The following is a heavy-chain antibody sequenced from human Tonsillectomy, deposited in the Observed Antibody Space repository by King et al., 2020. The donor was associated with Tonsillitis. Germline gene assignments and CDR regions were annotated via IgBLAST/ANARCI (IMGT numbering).Heavy chain of an antibody. CDR3: ARMVTYGGKGRFYFDY. Sequence: QLQESGPGLVKPSETLSLTCTVSGGSISSYYWSWIRQPPGKELEGFGYIIYSGSTNYNPSLKSQVTISVETSNNQFSLKLSSVTAAVTAVYYCARMVTYGGKGRFYFDYWGQGTLVTVSS. CDR2: IIYSGST. CDR1: GGSISSYY. J-gene: IGHJ4*02. D-gene: IGHD4-23*01. V-gene: IGHV4-59*01.